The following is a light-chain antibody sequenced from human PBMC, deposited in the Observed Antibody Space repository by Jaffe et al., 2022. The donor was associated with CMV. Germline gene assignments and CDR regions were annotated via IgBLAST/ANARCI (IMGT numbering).Light chain of an antibody. CDR1: SSNIGAGYD. J-gene: IGLJ2*01. Sequence: QSVLTQPPSVSGAPGQRVTISCTGSSSNIGAGYDVHWYQHLPGTAPKLLIYVNTHRPSGVPDRFSGSKSGTSASLAITGLQAEDEADYYCQSYDRSLSGSDVLVFGGGTKLTVL. CDR2: VNT. V-gene: IGLV1-40*01. CDR3: QSYDRSLSGSDVLV.